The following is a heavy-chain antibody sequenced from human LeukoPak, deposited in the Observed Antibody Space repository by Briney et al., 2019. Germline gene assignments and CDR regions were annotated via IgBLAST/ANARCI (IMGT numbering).Heavy chain of an antibody. V-gene: IGHV3-48*03. Sequence: PGGSLGLSCAASGFTFSTFELNWVRQAPGKGLEWVSYISSSGTTVYYADSVRGRFTISRDNAKSALYLQMNSLRVEDTAVYYCAGGFGSYSPDYWGQGTLVTVSS. J-gene: IGHJ4*02. CDR1: GFTFSTFE. CDR3: AGGFGSYSPDY. CDR2: ISSSGTTV. D-gene: IGHD3-10*01.